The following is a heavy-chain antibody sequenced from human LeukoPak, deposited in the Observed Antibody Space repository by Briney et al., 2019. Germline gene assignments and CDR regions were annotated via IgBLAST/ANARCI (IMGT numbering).Heavy chain of an antibody. D-gene: IGHD3-10*01. CDR3: ARAAHRGFSFDY. V-gene: IGHV3-7*01. J-gene: IGHJ4*02. CDR2: IKQDGGEK. Sequence: GGSLRLSCVASGFTFSSYWMTWVRQAPGKGLEWVANIKQDGGEKNYVDSVKGRFTISRDNAKNSLFLQMTSLRVEDTAVYYCARAAHRGFSFDYWGQGTLVTVSS. CDR1: GFTFSSYW.